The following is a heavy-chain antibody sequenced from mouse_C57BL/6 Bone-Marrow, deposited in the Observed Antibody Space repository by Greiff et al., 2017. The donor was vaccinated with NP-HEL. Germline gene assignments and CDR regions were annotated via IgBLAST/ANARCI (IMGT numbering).Heavy chain of an antibody. J-gene: IGHJ1*03. CDR1: GFSLTSYG. V-gene: IGHV2-4*01. CDR3: AKENYYGSFWYFDV. D-gene: IGHD1-1*01. Sequence: VKLQESGPGLVQPSQSLSITCTVSGFSLTSYGVHWVRQPPGKGLEWLGVIWSGGSTDYNAAFISRLSISKDNSKSQVFFKMNSLQADDTAIYYCAKENYYGSFWYFDVWGTGTTVTVSS. CDR2: IWSGGST.